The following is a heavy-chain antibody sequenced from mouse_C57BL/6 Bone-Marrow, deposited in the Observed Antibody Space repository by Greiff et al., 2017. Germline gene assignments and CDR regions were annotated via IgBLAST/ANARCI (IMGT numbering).Heavy chain of an antibody. CDR1: GYTFTDYN. CDR3: ARDYGSLYWYFDV. CDR2: INPNNGGT. D-gene: IGHD1-1*01. J-gene: IGHJ1*03. Sequence: EVQLQQSGPELVKPGASVKIPCKASGYTFTDYNMDWVKQSHGKSLEWIGDINPNNGGTIYNQKFKGKATLTVDKSSSTAYMELRSLTAEATAVYYCARDYGSLYWYFDVWGTGTTVTVSS. V-gene: IGHV1-18*01.